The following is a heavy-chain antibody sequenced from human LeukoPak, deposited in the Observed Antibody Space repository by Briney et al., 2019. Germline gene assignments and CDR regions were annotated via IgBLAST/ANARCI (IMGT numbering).Heavy chain of an antibody. CDR1: GYTLTELS. CDR2: FDPEDGET. D-gene: IGHD1-1*01. J-gene: IGHJ4*02. V-gene: IGHV1-24*01. CDR3: ARAVQLSLKPGDY. Sequence: GASVKVSCKVSGYTLTELSMHWVRQAPGKGLEWMGGFDPEDGETIYAQKLQGRVTMTTDTSTSTAYMELRSLRSDDTAVYYCARAVQLSLKPGDYWGQGTLVTVSS.